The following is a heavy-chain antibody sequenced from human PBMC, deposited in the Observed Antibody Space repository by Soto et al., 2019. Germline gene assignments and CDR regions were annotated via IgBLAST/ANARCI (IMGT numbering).Heavy chain of an antibody. V-gene: IGHV1-46*01. CDR2: INPSGGRT. CDR3: AVLYHYDSSGYYDY. Sequence: ASVKVSCKASGNSFTTYYMHWVRQAPGQGPEWMGIINPSGGRTTYAQKFQGRVTMTRDTSTSTFHMELSSPTSEDTAVYYWAVLYHYDSSGYYDYWGQGTLVTVSS. J-gene: IGHJ4*02. D-gene: IGHD3-22*01. CDR1: GNSFTTYY.